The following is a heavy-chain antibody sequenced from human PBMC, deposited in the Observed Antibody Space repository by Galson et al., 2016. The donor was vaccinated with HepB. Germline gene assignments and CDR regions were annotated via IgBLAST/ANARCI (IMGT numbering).Heavy chain of an antibody. CDR3: AKMRGHPTYHYHMDV. J-gene: IGHJ6*03. V-gene: IGHV3-23*01. CDR1: GFTFSNFA. CDR2: ISGTADAT. Sequence: SLRLSCATSGFTFSNFAMSWVRQAPGRGLEWVSGISGTADATYYADSVRGRFTISRDNSKNTLYLSMNSLRADDTAIYYCAKMRGHPTYHYHMDVWGKGTTVTVSS.